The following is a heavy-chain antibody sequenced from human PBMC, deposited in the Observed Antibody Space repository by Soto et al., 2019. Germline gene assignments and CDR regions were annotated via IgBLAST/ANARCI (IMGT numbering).Heavy chain of an antibody. CDR1: GFTFSSYG. J-gene: IGHJ6*03. Sequence: QVQLVESGGGVVQPGRSLRLSCAASGFTFSSYGMHWVRQAPGKGLEWVAVISYDGSNKYYADSVKGRFTISRENSKNTLYLQMNSLRAEDTAVYYCAKDLLQLERVYYYYMDVWGKGTTVTVSS. V-gene: IGHV3-30*18. CDR2: ISYDGSNK. CDR3: AKDLLQLERVYYYYMDV. D-gene: IGHD1-1*01.